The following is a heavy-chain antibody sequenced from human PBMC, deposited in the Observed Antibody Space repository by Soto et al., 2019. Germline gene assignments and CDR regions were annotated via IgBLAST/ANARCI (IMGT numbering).Heavy chain of an antibody. CDR3: ARGKHWYCTNGVCYPPFRDYYYMDV. Sequence: ASVKVSCKASGYTFTGYYMHWVRQAPGQGLEWMGWINPNSSGTNYAQKFQGWVTMTRDTSISTAYMELSRLRSDDTAVYYCARGKHWYCTNGVCYPPFRDYYYMDVWGKGTTVTVSS. CDR2: INPNSSGT. D-gene: IGHD2-8*01. V-gene: IGHV1-2*04. CDR1: GYTFTGYY. J-gene: IGHJ6*03.